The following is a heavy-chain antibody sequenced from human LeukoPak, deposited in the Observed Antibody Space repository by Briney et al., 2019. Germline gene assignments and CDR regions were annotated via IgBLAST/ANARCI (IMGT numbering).Heavy chain of an antibody. CDR1: GYSISSGYY. Sequence: PSETLSLACTVSGYSISSGYYWGWIRQPPGKGLEWIGSIYHSGSTYYNPSLKSRVTISVDTSKNQFSLKLSSVTAADTAVYYCARGPFRAVGGYTYGYRGWYFDYWGQGTLVTVSS. V-gene: IGHV4-38-2*02. CDR3: ARGPFRAVGGYTYGYRGWYFDY. CDR2: IYHSGST. D-gene: IGHD5-18*01. J-gene: IGHJ4*02.